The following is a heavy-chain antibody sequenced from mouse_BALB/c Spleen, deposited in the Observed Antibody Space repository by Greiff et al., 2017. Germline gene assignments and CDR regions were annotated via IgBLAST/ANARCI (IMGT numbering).Heavy chain of an antibody. CDR3: ARNPQGTGSYYFDY. CDR2: ISSGSSTI. V-gene: IGHV5-17*02. D-gene: IGHD2-2*01. J-gene: IGHJ2*01. Sequence: EVKVVESGGGLVQPGGSRKLSCAASGFTFSSFGMHWVRQAPEKGLEWVAYISSGSSTIYYADTVKGRFTISRDNPKNTLFLQMTSLRSEDTAMYYCARNPQGTGSYYFDYWGQGTTLTVSS. CDR1: GFTFSSFG.